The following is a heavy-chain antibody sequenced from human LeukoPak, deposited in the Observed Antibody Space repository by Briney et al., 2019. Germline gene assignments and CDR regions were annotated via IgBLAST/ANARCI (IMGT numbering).Heavy chain of an antibody. V-gene: IGHV3-74*01. CDR2: INSDGSST. J-gene: IGHJ4*02. CDR3: ARGGWFIVDY. D-gene: IGHD3-10*01. Sequence: GGSLRLSCAASGFTFSSYWMHWGRQAPGKGVVWVSRINSDGSSTSYADSVKGRFTISRDNAKNTLYLQMNSLRAEDTAVYYCARGGWFIVDYWGQGTLVTVSS. CDR1: GFTFSSYW.